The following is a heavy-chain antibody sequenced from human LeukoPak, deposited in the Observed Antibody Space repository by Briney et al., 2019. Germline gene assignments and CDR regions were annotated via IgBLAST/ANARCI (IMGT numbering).Heavy chain of an antibody. Sequence: GASVKVSCKASGYTFTGYYMHWVRQAPGQGLEWMGWINPNSGGTNYAQKFQGRVTMTRDTSISTAYMELSRLRSDDTAVYYCARASTPYCSSTSCYGYNWFDPWGQGTLVTVSS. D-gene: IGHD2-2*01. CDR2: INPNSGGT. J-gene: IGHJ5*02. V-gene: IGHV1-2*02. CDR1: GYTFTGYY. CDR3: ARASTPYCSSTSCYGYNWFDP.